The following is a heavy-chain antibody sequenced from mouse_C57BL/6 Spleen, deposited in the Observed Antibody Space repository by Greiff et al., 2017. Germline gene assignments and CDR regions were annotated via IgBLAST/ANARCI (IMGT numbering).Heavy chain of an antibody. CDR2: INPNNGGT. Sequence: EVQLQQSGPELVKPGASVKISCKASGYTFTDYYMNWVKQSHGKSLEWIGDINPNNGGTSYNQKFKGKATLTVDKSSSTAYMELRSLTSEDSAVYYCASLFITTVVVDYWGQGTTLTVSS. J-gene: IGHJ2*01. D-gene: IGHD1-1*01. CDR1: GYTFTDYY. CDR3: ASLFITTVVVDY. V-gene: IGHV1-26*01.